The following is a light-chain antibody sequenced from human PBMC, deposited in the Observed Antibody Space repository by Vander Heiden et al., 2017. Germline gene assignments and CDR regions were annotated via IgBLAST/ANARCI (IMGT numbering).Light chain of an antibody. CDR2: QDN. CDR3: QAWDNNIVV. CDR1: KLGDKY. Sequence: SHEVTQPPSVSVSPGQTASLTCSGDKLGDKYACWYQQKPGQSPVLVIYQDNKRPSGIPERFSGSTSGNTATLTISGTQPMDEADYYCQAWDNNIVVFGGGTKLTVL. J-gene: IGLJ3*02. V-gene: IGLV3-1*01.